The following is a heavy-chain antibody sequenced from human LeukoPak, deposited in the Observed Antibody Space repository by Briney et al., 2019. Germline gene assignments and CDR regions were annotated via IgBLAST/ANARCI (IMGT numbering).Heavy chain of an antibody. CDR1: GFTISDYS. Sequence: PGGSLRLSCAASGFTISDYSMSWIRQAPGKGLEWVSHISSGGTTIYYADSVKGRFTISSDNAKNSLYLQMNSLRAEDTALYFCARDPYSGNYGNYYYYYMDVWGKGTTVTISS. D-gene: IGHD1-26*01. V-gene: IGHV3-11*04. J-gene: IGHJ6*03. CDR2: ISSGGTTI. CDR3: ARDPYSGNYGNYYYYYMDV.